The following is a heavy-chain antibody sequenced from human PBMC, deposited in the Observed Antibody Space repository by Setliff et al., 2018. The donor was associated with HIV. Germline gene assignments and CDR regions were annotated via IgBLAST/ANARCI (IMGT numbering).Heavy chain of an antibody. D-gene: IGHD6-6*01. CDR1: GGSISNGSHY. J-gene: IGHJ4*02. CDR2: IYYSGTT. Sequence: KTSETLSLTCSVSGGSISNGSHYWGWIRQAPGKGLEWIGNIYYSGTTFYNPSLKSRVSISVDTSRNEFSLKLTSVTAADTAVYYCASEFSSSSFDQWGQGTLVTVSS. CDR3: ASEFSSSSFDQ. V-gene: IGHV4-39*02.